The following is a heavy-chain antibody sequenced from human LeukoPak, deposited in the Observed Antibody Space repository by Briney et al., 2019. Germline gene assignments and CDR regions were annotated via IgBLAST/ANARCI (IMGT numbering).Heavy chain of an antibody. CDR3: ARRDNGEYFHH. Sequence: ASVKVSCEASGYTFTSYYMHWVRQAPGRGLEWMGIINPSGGSTSYAQKFQGRVTMTRDMSTSTVYMELSSLRSEDTAVYYCARRDNGEYFHHWGQGTLVTVSS. V-gene: IGHV1-46*01. J-gene: IGHJ1*01. CDR2: INPSGGST. D-gene: IGHD1-1*01. CDR1: GYTFTSYY.